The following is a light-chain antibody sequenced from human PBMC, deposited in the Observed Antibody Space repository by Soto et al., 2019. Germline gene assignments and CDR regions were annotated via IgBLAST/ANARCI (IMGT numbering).Light chain of an antibody. Sequence: DIVMTQSPDSLAVSLGERATFNCKSSQSILDRSKNKYYLAWYQQKSGQPPKLLIYWASLREPGVPDRFTGSGSWNDFTLTISSLQAEDVAVYYCQQYFTSPWTFGQGTKVEI. CDR1: QSILDRSKNKYY. CDR3: QQYFTSPWT. CDR2: WAS. V-gene: IGKV4-1*01. J-gene: IGKJ1*01.